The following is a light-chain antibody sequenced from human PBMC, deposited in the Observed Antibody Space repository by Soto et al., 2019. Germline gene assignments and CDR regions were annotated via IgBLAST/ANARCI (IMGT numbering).Light chain of an antibody. V-gene: IGKV1-5*02. J-gene: IGKJ2*01. CDR1: EGISYW. CDR3: QQYNGLSYT. CDR2: DAS. Sequence: DIQMTQSPSTLSASLGARATIICRASEGISYWLAWYQQKPGKAPKFLIYDASSLKSGVPSRFSGSGSGTEFTLTISSLQPDDFATYYCQQYNGLSYTFGQGTKLEI.